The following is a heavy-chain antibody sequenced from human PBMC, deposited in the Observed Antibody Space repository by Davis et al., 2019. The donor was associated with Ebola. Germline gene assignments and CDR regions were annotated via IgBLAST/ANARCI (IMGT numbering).Heavy chain of an antibody. CDR3: AREDPFYYDFWSGPFDP. Sequence: ASVKVSCKASGYTFTSYGISWVRQAPGQGLEWMGWISAYNGNTNYAQKLQGRVTMTTDTSTSTAYMELRSLRSEDTAVYYCAREDPFYYDFWSGPFDPWGQGTLVTASS. J-gene: IGHJ5*02. V-gene: IGHV1-18*01. CDR2: ISAYNGNT. CDR1: GYTFTSYG. D-gene: IGHD3-3*01.